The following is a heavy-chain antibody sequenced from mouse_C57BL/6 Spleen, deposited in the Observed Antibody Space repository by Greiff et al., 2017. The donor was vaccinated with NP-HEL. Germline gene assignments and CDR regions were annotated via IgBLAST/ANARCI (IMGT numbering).Heavy chain of an antibody. CDR1: GFNIKDYY. CDR3: ARVYYYGSSSFDY. V-gene: IGHV14-2*01. J-gene: IGHJ2*01. Sequence: EVQLVESGAELVKPGASVKLSCTASGFNIKDYYMHWVKQRTEQGLEWIGRIDPEDGETKYAPKFQGKATITADTYSNTAILQLSSLTSENSAVYYCARVYYYGSSSFDYWGQGTTLTVSS. CDR2: IDPEDGET. D-gene: IGHD1-1*01.